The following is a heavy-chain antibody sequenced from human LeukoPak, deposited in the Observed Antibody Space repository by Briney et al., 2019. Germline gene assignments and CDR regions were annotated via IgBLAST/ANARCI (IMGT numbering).Heavy chain of an antibody. CDR3: ARSLINGDYFSDGFDP. CDR1: GGSISSSSYY. V-gene: IGHV4-39*07. D-gene: IGHD4-17*01. Sequence: PSETLSLTCTVSGGSISSSSYYWGWIRQPPGKGLEWIGSIYYSGSTYYNPSLKSRVTISVDTSKNQFSLKLSSVTAADTAVYYCARSLINGDYFSDGFDPWGQGTLVTVSS. J-gene: IGHJ5*02. CDR2: IYYSGST.